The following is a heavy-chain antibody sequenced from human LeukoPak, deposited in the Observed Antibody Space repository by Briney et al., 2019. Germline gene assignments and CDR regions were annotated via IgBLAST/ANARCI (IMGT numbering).Heavy chain of an antibody. V-gene: IGHV4-39*07. Sequence: SETLSLTCTVSGGSISSYYWGWIRQPPGKGLEWIGSIYYSGSTYYNPSLKSRVTISVDTSKNQFSLKLTSVTAADTAVYYCARAVLGSGWPFDYWGQGTLVTVSS. CDR2: IYYSGST. CDR3: ARAVLGSGWPFDY. J-gene: IGHJ4*02. D-gene: IGHD6-19*01. CDR1: GGSISSYY.